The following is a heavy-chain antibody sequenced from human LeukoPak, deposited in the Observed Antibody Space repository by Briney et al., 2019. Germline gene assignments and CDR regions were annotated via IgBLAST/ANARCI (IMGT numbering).Heavy chain of an antibody. D-gene: IGHD3-3*01. CDR2: IYFSGST. CDR3: ARRGPYGVASYFDY. CDR1: GGSISSYY. J-gene: IGHJ4*02. V-gene: IGHV4-59*08. Sequence: PSETLSLTCTVSGGSISSYYWSWIRHPPGTGLDRIGYIYFSGSTNYNPSLTSRVTISVDTSKNQFYLKLSSVTAADTAVYYCARRGPYGVASYFDYWCGGALVAVAS.